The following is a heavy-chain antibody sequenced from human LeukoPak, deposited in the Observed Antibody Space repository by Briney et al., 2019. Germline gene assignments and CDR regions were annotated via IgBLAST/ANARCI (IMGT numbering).Heavy chain of an antibody. CDR1: GGSISTYY. D-gene: IGHD3-3*01. Sequence: SETLSLTCTVSGGSISTYYWSWIRQPPGKGLVWIGYIYDSGSTNYNPSLKSRVAISVDTSKNQFSLKLSSVTAADTAVYYCASRSSIWSGYQDTLYYFDSWGQGTLVTVSS. J-gene: IGHJ4*02. V-gene: IGHV4-59*01. CDR2: IYDSGST. CDR3: ASRSSIWSGYQDTLYYFDS.